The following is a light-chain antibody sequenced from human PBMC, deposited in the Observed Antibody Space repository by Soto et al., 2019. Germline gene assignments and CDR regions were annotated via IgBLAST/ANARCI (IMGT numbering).Light chain of an antibody. J-gene: IGKJ1*01. V-gene: IGKV3-15*01. CDR1: QSVSSN. CDR2: GAS. CDR3: QQYNNGPPWT. Sequence: EIVMTQSPATLSVSPGERATLSCRASQSVSSNLAWYQQKPGQAPRLLIYGASTRATGIPAWFIGSGSGTEVTITIRSLQSEDFAVDYWQQYNNGPPWTFGQGPKVEIK.